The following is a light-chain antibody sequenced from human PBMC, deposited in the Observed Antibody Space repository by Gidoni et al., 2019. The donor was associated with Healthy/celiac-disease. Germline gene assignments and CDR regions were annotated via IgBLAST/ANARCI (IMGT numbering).Light chain of an antibody. V-gene: IGKV4-1*01. CDR3: QQYYSTPLT. Sequence: DIVMTQSPDSLALSLGERATINCKSSQSVLYSSNNKNYLAWYQQTPGQPAKLLIYWASTRESGVPDRFSGSGSGTDVTLTISSLQAEDVAVYYCQQYYSTPLTFGGGTKVEIK. CDR2: WAS. J-gene: IGKJ4*01. CDR1: QSVLYSSNNKNY.